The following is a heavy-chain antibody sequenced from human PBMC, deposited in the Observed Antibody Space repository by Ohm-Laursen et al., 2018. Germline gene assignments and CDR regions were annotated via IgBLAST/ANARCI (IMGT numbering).Heavy chain of an antibody. CDR3: ARSPIGGSGYYTVLWVRYGMDV. Sequence: SQTLSLTWAVYGGSFSGYYWSWIRQPPGKGLEWIGEINHSGSTNYNPSLKSRVTISVDTSKNQFSLKLSSVTAADTAVYYCARSPIGGSGYYTVLWVRYGMDVWGQGTTVTVSS. D-gene: IGHD3-3*01. CDR1: GGSFSGYY. CDR2: INHSGST. V-gene: IGHV4-34*01. J-gene: IGHJ6*02.